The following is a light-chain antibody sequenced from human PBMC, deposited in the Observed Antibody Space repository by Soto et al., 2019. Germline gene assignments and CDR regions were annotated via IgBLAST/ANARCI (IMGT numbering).Light chain of an antibody. J-gene: IGKJ1*01. Sequence: EIVMTQSPATLSVSPGERANLSCRASQSVSSNLAWFQQKPGQAHRLLIYGASTRATGIPARFSGSGSGTEFTLTISSLQSEDFAVYYCQQYNNWPRTFGQGTKVEIK. CDR2: GAS. V-gene: IGKV3-15*01. CDR1: QSVSSN. CDR3: QQYNNWPRT.